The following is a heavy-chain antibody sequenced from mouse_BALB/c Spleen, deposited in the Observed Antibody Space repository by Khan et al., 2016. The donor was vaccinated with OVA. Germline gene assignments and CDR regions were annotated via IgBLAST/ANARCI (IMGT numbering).Heavy chain of an antibody. CDR3: ARAGYGGFAY. CDR2: ISDGGSST. V-gene: IGHV5-4*02. Sequence: EVELVESGGGLVKPGGSLKLSCAASGFTFSDYYMYWVRQTPEKRLEWVATISDGGSSTYYPDSVKGRFTISRDNAKNNLYLQMNSLKSDDTALYYCARAGYGGFAYWGHGTLVTVSA. CDR1: GFTFSDYY. D-gene: IGHD1-1*02. J-gene: IGHJ3*01.